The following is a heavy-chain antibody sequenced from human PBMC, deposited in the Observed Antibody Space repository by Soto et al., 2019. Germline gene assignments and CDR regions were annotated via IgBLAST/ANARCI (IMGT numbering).Heavy chain of an antibody. Sequence: QVQLQESGPGLVKPSETLSLTCTVSGGSIRSYYWSWIRQPPGKGLEWIGYIYYSGSTNYNPSLKSRVTISVDTSKNQFSLKMSSVTAADTAVYYCAREDSSGWYYYWGQGTLVTVSS. V-gene: IGHV4-59*01. CDR3: AREDSSGWYYY. CDR2: IYYSGST. J-gene: IGHJ4*02. CDR1: GGSIRSYY. D-gene: IGHD6-19*01.